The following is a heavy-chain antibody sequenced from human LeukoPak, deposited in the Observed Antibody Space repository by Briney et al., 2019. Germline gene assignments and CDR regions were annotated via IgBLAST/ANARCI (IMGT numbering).Heavy chain of an antibody. Sequence: SETLSLTCIVSGVSITNYYWTWIRQPPGEGLEWIGYVFYTGSTNYNPSLESRITISVDTSKNQVSLKLTSMTAADTAVYYCATYSTASVGFHYWGRGTLVTVSS. CDR1: GVSITNYY. V-gene: IGHV4-59*01. CDR3: ATYSTASVGFHY. J-gene: IGHJ4*02. D-gene: IGHD6-13*01. CDR2: VFYTGST.